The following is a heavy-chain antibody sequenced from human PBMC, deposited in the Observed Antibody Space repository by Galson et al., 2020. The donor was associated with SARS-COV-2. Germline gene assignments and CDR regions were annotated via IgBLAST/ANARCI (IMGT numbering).Heavy chain of an antibody. V-gene: IGHV4-59*01. Sequence: SETLSLTCSVSDDSMSRYYWSWIRQPPGKGLEWIGYVYTSGTTNYNPSLAGRVTLSIDTSTNQFSLKLTSVTAADTAMYYCARTEAAYYDLLTGYFDLWGQGTLVTVSS. CDR1: DDSMSRYY. CDR2: VYTSGTT. CDR3: ARTEAAYYDLLTGYFDL. D-gene: IGHD3-9*01. J-gene: IGHJ4*02.